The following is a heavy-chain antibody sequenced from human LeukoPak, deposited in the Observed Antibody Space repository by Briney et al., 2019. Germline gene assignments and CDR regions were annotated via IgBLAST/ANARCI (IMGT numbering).Heavy chain of an antibody. D-gene: IGHD3-22*01. Sequence: PGGSLRLSCAASGFTFSNAWMSWVRQAPGKGLEWVGRIESKTDGGTTDYAAPVKGRFTISRDDSKNTLYLQMNSLKTEDTAVYYCTTVFGYDSSGYYYEVYWGQGTLVTVSS. CDR3: TTVFGYDSSGYYYEVY. CDR2: IESKTDGGTT. V-gene: IGHV3-15*04. J-gene: IGHJ4*02. CDR1: GFTFSNAW.